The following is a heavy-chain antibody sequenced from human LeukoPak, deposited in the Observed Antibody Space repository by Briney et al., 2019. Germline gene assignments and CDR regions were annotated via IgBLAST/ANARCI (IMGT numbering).Heavy chain of an antibody. J-gene: IGHJ4*02. CDR1: GGSISSSSYY. CDR2: IYYSGST. Sequence: PSETLSLTCTVSGGSISSSSYYWGWIRQPPGKGLEWIGSIYYSGSTYYNPSLKSRVTISVDTSKNQFSLKLSSVTAADTAVYYCASSPSYDTSGYYYDHWGQGTLVTVSS. V-gene: IGHV4-39*01. CDR3: ASSPSYDTSGYYYDH. D-gene: IGHD3-22*01.